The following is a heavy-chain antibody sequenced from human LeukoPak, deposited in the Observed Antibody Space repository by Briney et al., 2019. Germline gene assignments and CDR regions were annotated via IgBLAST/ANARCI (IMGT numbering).Heavy chain of an antibody. J-gene: IGHJ4*02. CDR3: ARGYSGSYPPN. CDR1: GYTLTCYY. V-gene: IGHV1-2*02. Sequence: ASVKVSRKAPGYTLTCYYMHWVRQAPGQGLEWMGWINPNSGGTNYAQKFQGRVTMTRDTSISTAYMELSRLRSDDTAVYYCARGYSGSYPPNWGQGTLVTVSS. D-gene: IGHD1-26*01. CDR2: INPNSGGT.